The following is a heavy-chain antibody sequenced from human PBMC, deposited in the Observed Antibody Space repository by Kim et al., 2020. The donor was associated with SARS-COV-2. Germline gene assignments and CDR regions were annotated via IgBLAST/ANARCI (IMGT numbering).Heavy chain of an antibody. CDR2: ISYDGSNK. V-gene: IGHV3-30-3*01. CDR3: AREGKYSSYQIDY. D-gene: IGHD6-6*01. Sequence: GGSLRLSCAASGFTFSSYAMHWVRQAPGKGLEWVAVISYDGSNKYYADSVKGRFTISRDNSKNTLYLQMNSLRAEDTAVYYCAREGKYSSYQIDYWGQGTLVTVSS. CDR1: GFTFSSYA. J-gene: IGHJ4*02.